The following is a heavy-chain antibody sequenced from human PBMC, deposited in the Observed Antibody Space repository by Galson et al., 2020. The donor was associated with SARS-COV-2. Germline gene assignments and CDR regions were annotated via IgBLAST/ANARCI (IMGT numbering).Heavy chain of an antibody. CDR3: GKDDLAVGLAG. V-gene: IGHV3-9*01. CDR1: GLNFNKYA. J-gene: IGHJ6*02. D-gene: IGHD4-17*01. Sequence: GGSLRLSCTVSGLNFNKYAMHWVRQAPGKGLEWVAGINLDWDRVGYADSVKGRFTLSKDDAKNSLYLQMNHLTPEDTAFYYCGKDDLAVGLAGWGQGTTVTVSS. CDR2: INLDWDRV.